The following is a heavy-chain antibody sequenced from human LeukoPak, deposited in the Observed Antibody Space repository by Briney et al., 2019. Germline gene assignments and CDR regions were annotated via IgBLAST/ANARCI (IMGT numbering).Heavy chain of an antibody. J-gene: IGHJ4*02. V-gene: IGHV1-18*01. CDR3: ARGGLLLRLESYFDY. CDR2: ISAYNGNT. D-gene: IGHD3-22*01. Sequence: ASVKVSCKASGYTFTSYGISWVRQAPGQGLEWMGWISAYNGNTNYAQKLQGRVTMTRDTSTSTVYMELSSLRSEDTAVYYCARGGLLLRLESYFDYWGQGTLVTVSS. CDR1: GYTFTSYG.